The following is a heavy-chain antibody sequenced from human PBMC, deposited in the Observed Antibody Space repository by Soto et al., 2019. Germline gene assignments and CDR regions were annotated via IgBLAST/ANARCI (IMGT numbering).Heavy chain of an antibody. CDR2: ISHGERT. D-gene: IGHD2-15*01. Sequence: ATLSLTCAVYGGFFSGYHWSWVRQSPGKGLERIGDISHGERTNYSPSLGSRVPISVDKSRKQFSLKLTSVTAPDTAVYFCARGRQVVPSALFRRAGDYSLDVWGQGTTVTVSS. V-gene: IGHV4-34*01. CDR3: ARGRQVVPSALFRRAGDYSLDV. CDR1: GGFFSGYH. J-gene: IGHJ6*02.